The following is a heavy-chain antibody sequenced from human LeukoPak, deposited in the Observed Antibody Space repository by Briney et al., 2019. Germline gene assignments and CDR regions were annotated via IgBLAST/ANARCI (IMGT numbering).Heavy chain of an antibody. V-gene: IGHV4-39*07. CDR3: ARSATVTTGYSDY. CDR2: IYYSGST. Sequence: SETLSLTCTVSGGSMSSTSYYWGWIRQPPGKGLEWIGSIYYSGSTYYNPSLKSRVTISIDTSKNLFSLKLDSLTPADTAAYYCARSATVTTGYSDYWGRGTLVAVSP. D-gene: IGHD4-17*01. J-gene: IGHJ4*02. CDR1: GGSMSSTSYY.